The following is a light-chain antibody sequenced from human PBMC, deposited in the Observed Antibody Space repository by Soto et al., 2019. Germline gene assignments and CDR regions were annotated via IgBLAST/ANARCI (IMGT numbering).Light chain of an antibody. Sequence: QAVVTQEPSLTVSPGGTVTLTCGSSTGPVTSGHLPYWFQQRPGQAPRTLIHDTSNKRPWTPARFSGSLRGGKAALTLSGAQPEDEADYYCLLIFNNVRIFGGGTKLTVL. CDR2: DTS. J-gene: IGLJ2*01. V-gene: IGLV7-46*01. CDR3: LLIFNNVRI. CDR1: TGPVTSGHL.